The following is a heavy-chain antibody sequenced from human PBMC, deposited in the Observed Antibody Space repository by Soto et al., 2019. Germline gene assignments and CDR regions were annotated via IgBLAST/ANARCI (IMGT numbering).Heavy chain of an antibody. CDR1: GYTFSNYD. CDR2: MNPNSDHT. V-gene: IGHV1-8*01. CDR3: VRGRGFNCSHYSKDV. J-gene: IGHJ6*03. Sequence: QVHLVQSGAEVKKPGASVKVSCKASGYTFSNYDINWVRQATGQGLEWMGWMNPNSDHTGYAQKFQGRVTMTRTTSISTAYMALSSLSSQDTAVYYCVRGRGFNCSHYSKDVWGKGTTVTLSS. D-gene: IGHD1-20*01.